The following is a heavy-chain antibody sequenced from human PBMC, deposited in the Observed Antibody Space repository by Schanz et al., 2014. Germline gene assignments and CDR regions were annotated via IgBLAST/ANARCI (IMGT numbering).Heavy chain of an antibody. J-gene: IGHJ4*02. V-gene: IGHV3-30-3*01. CDR2: ISYDGNKK. CDR3: ARADSVSENFED. Sequence: CAASGFTFSNYAMHWVRQAPDKGLEWVSVISYDGNKKYYIESVKGRFTVSRDNSKNTMYMIMTTLRSEDTDAYYCARADSVSENFEDWRQGTVVYVS. CDR1: GFTFSNYA. D-gene: IGHD4-4*01.